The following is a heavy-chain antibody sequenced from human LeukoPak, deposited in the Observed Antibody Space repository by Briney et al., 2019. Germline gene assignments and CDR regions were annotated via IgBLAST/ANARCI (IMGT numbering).Heavy chain of an antibody. D-gene: IGHD6-13*01. CDR2: ISDSGGST. V-gene: IGHV3-23*01. J-gene: IGHJ6*02. CDR3: AKALPFGVQLVSTLVGEGMDV. Sequence: GGSLRLSCAASGFTFSSYAMNLIRQVPGKGLEWVSAISDSGGSTYYADSVKGRFAISRDNSRNTLYLQMNSLRAEDTAVYYCAKALPFGVQLVSTLVGEGMDVWGQGTTVTVSS. CDR1: GFTFSSYA.